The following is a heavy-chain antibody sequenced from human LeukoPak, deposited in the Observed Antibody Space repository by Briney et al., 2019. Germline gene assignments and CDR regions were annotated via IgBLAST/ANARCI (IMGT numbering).Heavy chain of an antibody. CDR1: GGSFSGYY. CDR2: INHSGST. CDR3: ARIARLAGTFYFDY. J-gene: IGHJ4*02. Sequence: SETLSLTCAVYGGSFSGYYRSWIRQPPGKGLEWIGEINHSGSTNYNPSLKSRVTISVDTSKNQFSLKLSSVTAADTAVYYCARIARLAGTFYFDYWGQGTLVTVSS. V-gene: IGHV4-34*01. D-gene: IGHD6-19*01.